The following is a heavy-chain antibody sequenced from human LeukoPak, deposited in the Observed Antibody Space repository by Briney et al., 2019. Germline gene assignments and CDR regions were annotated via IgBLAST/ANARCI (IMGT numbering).Heavy chain of an antibody. CDR1: GYTFTSYY. J-gene: IGHJ4*02. D-gene: IGHD1-1*01. CDR3: ARGGSSWNDRLDPDY. V-gene: IGHV1-46*01. Sequence: ASVKVSCKASGYTFTSYYMHWVRQAPGQGLEWMGIINPGGGSTSYAQKFQGRVTMTRDTSTSTVYMELSSLRSEDTAVYYCARGGSSWNDRLDPDYWGQGTLVTVSS. CDR2: INPGGGST.